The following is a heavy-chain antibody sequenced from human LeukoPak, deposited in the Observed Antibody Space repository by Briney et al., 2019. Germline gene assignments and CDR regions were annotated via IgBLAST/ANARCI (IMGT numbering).Heavy chain of an antibody. Sequence: ASVKVSCKASGYTFTDYYMHWLRQAPGQGLEWMGWINPNSGGTNYAQKFQDGVTMRRDTSISTAYMELNRLRSDDTAVYYCARDGGLDYWGQGTLVTVSS. J-gene: IGHJ4*02. CDR3: ARDGGLDY. CDR2: INPNSGGT. V-gene: IGHV1-2*02. D-gene: IGHD3-3*01. CDR1: GYTFTDYY.